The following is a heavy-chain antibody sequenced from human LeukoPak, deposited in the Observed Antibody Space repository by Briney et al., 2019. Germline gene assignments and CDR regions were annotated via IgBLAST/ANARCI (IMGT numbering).Heavy chain of an antibody. CDR1: GLTFSNYW. CDR3: ARVRYSSGRYWFDT. J-gene: IGHJ5*02. V-gene: IGHV3-7*05. Sequence: LGGSLSHSCAASGLTFSNYWMNWVRQAPGKGLEWVAHIKEDGSETYYVDSVKGRFTISRDNARNSMNLHMNSLRAEDTAVYYCARVRYSSGRYWFDTLGQGTLATVSS. CDR2: IKEDGSET. D-gene: IGHD6-19*01.